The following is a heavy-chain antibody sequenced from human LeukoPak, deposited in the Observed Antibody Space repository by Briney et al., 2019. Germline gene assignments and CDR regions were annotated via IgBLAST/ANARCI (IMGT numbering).Heavy chain of an antibody. V-gene: IGHV4-34*01. CDR1: GGSFSGYY. Sequence: SETLSLTCAVYGGSFSGYYWSWIRQPPGKGLEWIGEINHSGSTNYNPSPKSRVTISVDTSKNQFSLKLSSVTAADTAVYYCARAVRGDYFDYWGQGTLVTVSS. CDR2: INHSGST. D-gene: IGHD3-16*01. J-gene: IGHJ4*02. CDR3: ARAVRGDYFDY.